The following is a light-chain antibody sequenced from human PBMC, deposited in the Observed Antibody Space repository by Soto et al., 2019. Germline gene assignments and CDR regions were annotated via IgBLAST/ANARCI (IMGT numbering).Light chain of an antibody. CDR1: HGVSNW. CDR2: AAS. J-gene: IGKJ2*03. V-gene: IGKV1-12*01. Sequence: DIQMTHSPSSVSPSVGVRVTLSCRARHGVSNWVAVYQQKPGKAPKLLIYAASTLRSGVPSRFRGSGSGTDFTFTISSLQAEDFATYYWQQANSLPYSFGQGTRLGIK. CDR3: QQANSLPYS.